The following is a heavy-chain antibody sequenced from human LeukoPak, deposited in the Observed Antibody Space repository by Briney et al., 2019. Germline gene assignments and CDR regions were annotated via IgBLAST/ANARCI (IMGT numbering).Heavy chain of an antibody. D-gene: IGHD6-13*01. V-gene: IGHV1-18*01. CDR1: GYTFTSYG. Sequence: GASVKVSCKASGYTFTSYGINWVRQATGQGLEWMGWISAYNGNTNYAQKLQGRVTMTTDTSTSTAYMELRSLRSDDTAVYYCARDTWSAAAAPYGMDVWGQGTTVTVSS. CDR2: ISAYNGNT. J-gene: IGHJ6*02. CDR3: ARDTWSAAAAPYGMDV.